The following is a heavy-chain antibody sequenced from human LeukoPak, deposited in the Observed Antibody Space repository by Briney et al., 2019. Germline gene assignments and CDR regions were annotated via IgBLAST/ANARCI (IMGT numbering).Heavy chain of an antibody. J-gene: IGHJ4*02. V-gene: IGHV3-21*01. D-gene: IGHD3-10*01. CDR3: ARGLMVRGVILFDY. CDR1: GFTLSSYG. Sequence: PGGTLRLSCAASGFTLSSYGMSWVRLAPGKGLEWVSSISRSYTYIYYADSVKGRFTISRDNAKDSLYLQMNSLRAEDTAVYYCARGLMVRGVILFDYWGQGTVVTVSS. CDR2: ISRSYTYI.